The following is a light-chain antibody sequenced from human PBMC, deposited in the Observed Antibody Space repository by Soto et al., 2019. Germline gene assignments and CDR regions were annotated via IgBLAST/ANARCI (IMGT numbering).Light chain of an antibody. CDR3: QQYNKWPPLT. V-gene: IGKV3-15*01. CDR1: QSVSSD. Sequence: EIVMTQSPATLSVSPGERATLSCRASQSVSSDLAWYQQKPGQAPRLLIYDASTRATGIPVRFSGSGSGIEFTLTISSLQSEDFAVYYCQQYNKWPPLTFGGGTKVEI. CDR2: DAS. J-gene: IGKJ4*01.